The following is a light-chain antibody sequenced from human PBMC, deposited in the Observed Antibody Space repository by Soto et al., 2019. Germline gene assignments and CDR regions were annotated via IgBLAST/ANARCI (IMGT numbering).Light chain of an antibody. Sequence: EIVMTQSPATLSVSPAERATLSCRASQSVSSNLAWYQQKPGQAPRLLIYGASTRATGIPARFSGSGSGTEFTLTISSLQSEDFAVYYCQLYDNWPYTFGQGTKLEIK. V-gene: IGKV3-15*01. CDR3: QLYDNWPYT. J-gene: IGKJ2*01. CDR1: QSVSSN. CDR2: GAS.